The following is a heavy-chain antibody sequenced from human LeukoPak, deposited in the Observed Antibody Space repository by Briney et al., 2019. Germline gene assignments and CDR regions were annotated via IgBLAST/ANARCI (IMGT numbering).Heavy chain of an antibody. CDR1: GYTFTSYG. CDR3: ARDFPRVWSPNYYFDY. Sequence: ASVKVSCKASGYTFTSYGISWVRQAPGQGLEWMGWINPNSGGTNYAQKFQGRVTMTRDTSISTAYMELSRLRSDDTAVYYCARDFPRVWSPNYYFDYWGQGTLVTVSS. CDR2: INPNSGGT. V-gene: IGHV1-2*02. D-gene: IGHD1-1*01. J-gene: IGHJ4*02.